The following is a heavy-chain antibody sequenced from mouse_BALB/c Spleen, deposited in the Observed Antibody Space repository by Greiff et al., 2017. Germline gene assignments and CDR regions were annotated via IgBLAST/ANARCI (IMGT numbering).Heavy chain of an antibody. V-gene: IGHV1-63*02. CDR1: GYTFTNYW. CDR2: IYPGGGYT. D-gene: IGHD2-1*01. CDR3: ARSAVYSYFDY. Sequence: VHLVESGAELVRPGTSVKISCKASGYTFTNYWLGWVKQRPGHGLEWIGDIYPGGGYTNYNEKFKGKATLTADTSSSTAYMQLSSLTSEDSAVYFCARSAVYSYFDYWGQGTTLTVSS. J-gene: IGHJ2*01.